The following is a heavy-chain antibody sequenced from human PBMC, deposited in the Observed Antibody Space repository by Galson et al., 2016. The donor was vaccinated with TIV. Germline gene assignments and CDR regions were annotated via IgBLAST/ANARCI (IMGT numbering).Heavy chain of an antibody. D-gene: IGHD4-17*01. CDR1: GGSISSHY. Sequence: ETRSLTCTVSGGSISSHYCSWIRQPPGKGLEWIGYIYDSGSTNYNPSLKSRVTISVDTSKNQFSLKLRSVTAADTAVYYCADTYGDYGYYYGMDVWGQGTTVTVSS. V-gene: IGHV4-59*11. CDR2: IYDSGST. CDR3: ADTYGDYGYYYGMDV. J-gene: IGHJ6*02.